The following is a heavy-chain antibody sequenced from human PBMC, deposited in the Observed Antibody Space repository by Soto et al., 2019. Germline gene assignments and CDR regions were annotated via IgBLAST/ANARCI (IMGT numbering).Heavy chain of an antibody. CDR1: GGSISRYY. CDR3: ARDAAGTGYYYYGMDV. CDR2: IYYSGST. J-gene: IGHJ6*02. D-gene: IGHD6-19*01. Sequence: PSETLSLTCTVSGGSISRYYWSWIRQPPGKGLEWIGYIYYSGSTNYNPSLKSRVTISVDTSKNQFSLKLSSVTAADTAVYYCARDAAGTGYYYYGMDVWGQGTTVTVSS. V-gene: IGHV4-59*01.